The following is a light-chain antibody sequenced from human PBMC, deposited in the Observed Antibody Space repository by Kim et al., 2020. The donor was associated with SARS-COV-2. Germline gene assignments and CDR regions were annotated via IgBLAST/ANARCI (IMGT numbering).Light chain of an antibody. J-gene: IGKJ5*01. CDR2: GAS. Sequence: ASVGDRYTITGRASQDIRKDLGWYQQNPGRAPKRLIYGASSLQSGVPSRFSGSGSGTEFTLTISSLQPEDFATYFCLQHNTYPITFGQGTRLEIK. CDR1: QDIRKD. V-gene: IGKV1-17*01. CDR3: LQHNTYPIT.